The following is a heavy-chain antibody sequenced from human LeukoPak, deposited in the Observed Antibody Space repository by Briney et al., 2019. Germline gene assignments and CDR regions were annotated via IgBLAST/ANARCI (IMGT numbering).Heavy chain of an antibody. V-gene: IGHV3-23*01. Sequence: GGSLRLSCAASGFTFGSYAMSWVRQAPGKGLEWVSSISGSGGSTYYADSVKGRFTISRDNSKNTLYLQMNSLRAEDTAVYYCAKRNYDFWSGYYRRAENHFDYWGQGALVTVSS. CDR3: AKRNYDFWSGYYRRAENHFDY. CDR2: ISGSGGST. CDR1: GFTFGSYA. D-gene: IGHD3-3*01. J-gene: IGHJ4*02.